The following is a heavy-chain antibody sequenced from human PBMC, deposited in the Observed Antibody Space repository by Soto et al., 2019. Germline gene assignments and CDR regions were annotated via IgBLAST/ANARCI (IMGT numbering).Heavy chain of an antibody. J-gene: IGHJ1*01. D-gene: IGHD2-15*01. CDR1: GGSISGGGYC. CDR3: ARQLGYCSGGSCYSRYFQH. Sequence: TLSLTCTVSGGSISGGGYCWSWIRQHPGKGLEWIGYIYYSGSTYYNPSLKSRVTISVDTSKNQFSLKLSSVTAADTAVYYCARQLGYCSGGSCYSRYFQHWGQGTLVTVSS. CDR2: IYYSGST. V-gene: IGHV4-31*03.